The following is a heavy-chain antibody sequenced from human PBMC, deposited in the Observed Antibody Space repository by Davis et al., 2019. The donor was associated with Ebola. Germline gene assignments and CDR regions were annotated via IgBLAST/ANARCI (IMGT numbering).Heavy chain of an antibody. CDR2: INPSGST. J-gene: IGHJ4*02. CDR1: GGSFSAHY. Sequence: MPSETLSLTCAVYGGSFSAHYWSWIRQSPEKGLDWIGEINPSGSTNYNPSLKSRVTISVDTSKNQFSLKLKSVTAADTAVYYCARTTRGTRGSGWFLDYWGQGTLITVSS. CDR3: ARTTRGTRGSGWFLDY. D-gene: IGHD6-19*01. V-gene: IGHV4-34*01.